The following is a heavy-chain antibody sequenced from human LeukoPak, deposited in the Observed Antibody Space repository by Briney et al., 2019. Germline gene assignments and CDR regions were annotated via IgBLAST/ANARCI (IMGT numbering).Heavy chain of an antibody. CDR1: GGSISSYY. CDR2: IYYSGST. D-gene: IGHD3-22*01. J-gene: IGHJ3*02. Sequence: SETLSLTCTVSGGSISSYYWSWIRQPPGKGLEWIGYIYYSGSTNYNPSLKSRVTISLDTSKNQFSLKLSSVTAADTAVYYCAREIWYYDSFNHYAFDIWGQGTMVTVSS. CDR3: AREIWYYDSFNHYAFDI. V-gene: IGHV4-59*13.